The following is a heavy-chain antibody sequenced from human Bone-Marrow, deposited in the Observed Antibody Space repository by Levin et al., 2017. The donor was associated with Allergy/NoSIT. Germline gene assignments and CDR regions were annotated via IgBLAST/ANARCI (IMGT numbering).Heavy chain of an antibody. CDR1: GFTFSSYE. Sequence: GGSLRLSCAASGFTFSSYEMNWVRQAPGKGLEWVSYISSSGSTIYYADSVKGRFTISRDNAKNSLYLQMNSLRAEDTAVYYCARYENWNYGDRYFDYWGQGTLVTVSS. CDR2: ISSSGSTI. V-gene: IGHV3-48*03. CDR3: ARYENWNYGDRYFDY. D-gene: IGHD1-7*01. J-gene: IGHJ4*02.